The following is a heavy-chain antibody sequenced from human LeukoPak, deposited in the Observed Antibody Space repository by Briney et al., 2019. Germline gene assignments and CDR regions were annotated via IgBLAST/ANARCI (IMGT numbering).Heavy chain of an antibody. CDR3: AKPYPTLTTSAVLDN. CDR2: ISYDGNSQ. V-gene: IGHV3-30*18. CDR1: GFTFSNYA. J-gene: IGHJ4*02. Sequence: GGSLRLSCAASGFTFSNYAIHWVRQAPGRGLEWVAAISYDGNSQHYGAPVKGRFTISRDNSKNTVYLQINTLRADDAAIYYCAKPYPTLTTSAVLDNWGQGTLITVSS. D-gene: IGHD1-1*01.